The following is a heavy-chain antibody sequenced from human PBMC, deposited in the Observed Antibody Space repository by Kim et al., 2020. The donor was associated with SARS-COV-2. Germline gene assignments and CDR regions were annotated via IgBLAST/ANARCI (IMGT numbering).Heavy chain of an antibody. V-gene: IGHV3-23*01. CDR3: AKLGRGAFDI. Sequence: STDYADSVKGRFTISRDNSKNTLYLQMNSLRAEDTAVYYCAKLGRGAFDIWGQGTMVTVSS. CDR2: ST. J-gene: IGHJ3*02. D-gene: IGHD7-27*01.